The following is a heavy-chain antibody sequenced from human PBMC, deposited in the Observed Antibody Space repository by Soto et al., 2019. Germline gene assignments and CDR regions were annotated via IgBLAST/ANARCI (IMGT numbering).Heavy chain of an antibody. CDR3: ARDSGGSDNDC. J-gene: IGHJ4*02. CDR1: GGSISSGGYY. V-gene: IGHV4-31*03. Sequence: PSETLSLTCTVSGGSISSGGYYWSWIRQHPGKGLEWIGFISYGGSTYYNPSLKSRVTISVDTSKNQFSLRLSSVTAADAAVYYCARDSGGSDNDCWGQGTLVTVSS. D-gene: IGHD2-15*01. CDR2: ISYGGST.